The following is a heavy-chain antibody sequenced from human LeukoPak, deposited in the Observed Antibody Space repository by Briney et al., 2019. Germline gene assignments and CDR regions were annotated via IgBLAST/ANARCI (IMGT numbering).Heavy chain of an antibody. D-gene: IGHD2-15*01. V-gene: IGHV1-18*04. CDR1: GYTFTSYG. J-gene: IGHJ4*02. CDR3: ARDVALLGAAYYFDY. Sequence: ASVKVSCKASGYTFTSYGISWVRQAPGQGLEWMGWISAYNGNTNYAQKLQGRVTMTTDTSTSTAYMELRSLRSDDTAVYYCARDVALLGAAYYFDYWGQGTLVTVSS. CDR2: ISAYNGNT.